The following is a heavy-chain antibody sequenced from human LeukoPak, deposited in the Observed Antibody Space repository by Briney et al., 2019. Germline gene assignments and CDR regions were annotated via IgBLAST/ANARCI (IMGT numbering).Heavy chain of an antibody. CDR1: GGSISSGGYS. D-gene: IGHD2-15*01. J-gene: IGHJ3*02. CDR3: ARDCSGGSCYGAFDI. V-gene: IGHV4-30-2*05. CDR2: IYHSGST. Sequence: SETLSLTCAVSGGSISSGGYSWSWIRQPPGKGLEWIGYIYHSGSTYYNPSLKSRITISVDTSENRFSLKLSSVTATDTAVYYCARDCSGGSCYGAFDIWGQGTMVTVSS.